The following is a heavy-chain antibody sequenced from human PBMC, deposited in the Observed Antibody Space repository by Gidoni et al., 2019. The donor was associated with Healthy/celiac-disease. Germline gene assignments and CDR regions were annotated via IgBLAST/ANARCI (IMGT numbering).Heavy chain of an antibody. CDR3: ARGLDSSIGITHH. D-gene: IGHD6-19*01. CDR1: GGSFSGYY. J-gene: IGHJ5*02. Sequence: QVQLQQWGAGLLKPSETLSLTCAVYGGSFSGYYWSWIRQPPGKGLEWIGEINHSGSTNYNPSLKSRVTISVDTSKNQFSLKLSSVTAADTAVYYCARGLDSSIGITHHWGQGTLVTVSS. V-gene: IGHV4-34*01. CDR2: INHSGST.